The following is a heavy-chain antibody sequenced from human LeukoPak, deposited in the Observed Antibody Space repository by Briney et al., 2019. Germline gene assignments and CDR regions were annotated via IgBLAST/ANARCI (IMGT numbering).Heavy chain of an antibody. CDR3: ARGGDTVGDIRSAFDI. V-gene: IGHV3-53*01. Sequence: PGGSLRLSCAASGFTVNSNYMSWVRQAPGKGLEWVSVISTGGTTYYADSVKGRFTISRDNSKSTLYLQMNSLRAEDTALYYCARGGDTVGDIRSAFDIWGPGTLVTVSS. J-gene: IGHJ3*02. CDR1: GFTVNSNY. D-gene: IGHD3-10*01. CDR2: ISTGGTT.